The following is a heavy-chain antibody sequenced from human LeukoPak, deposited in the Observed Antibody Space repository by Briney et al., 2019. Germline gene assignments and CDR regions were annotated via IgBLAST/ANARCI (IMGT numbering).Heavy chain of an antibody. CDR2: IRYDGSNK. CDR1: GFTFSSYG. CDR3: ARDSLGPRIYCSSTSCYLPDY. Sequence: PGGSLRLSCAASGFTFSSYGMHWVRQAPGKGLEWVAFIRYDGSNKYYADSVKGRFTISRDNSKNTLYLQMNSLRAEDTAVYYCARDSLGPRIYCSSTSCYLPDYWGQGTLVTVSS. D-gene: IGHD2-2*01. V-gene: IGHV3-30*02. J-gene: IGHJ4*02.